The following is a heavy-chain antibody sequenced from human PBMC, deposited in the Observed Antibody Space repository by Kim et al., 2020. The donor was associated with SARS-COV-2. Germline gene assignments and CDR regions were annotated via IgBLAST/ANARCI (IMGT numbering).Heavy chain of an antibody. J-gene: IGHJ4*02. Sequence: GGSLRLSCAASGFTFSSYAMSWVRQAPGKGLEWVSAISGSGGSTYYADSVKGRFTISRDNYKNTLYLQMNSLRAEDTAVYYCAKDPHYDFWSGYVFDYWGPGTLVTVS. CDR2: ISGSGGST. CDR1: GFTFSSYA. CDR3: AKDPHYDFWSGYVFDY. D-gene: IGHD3-3*01. V-gene: IGHV3-23*01.